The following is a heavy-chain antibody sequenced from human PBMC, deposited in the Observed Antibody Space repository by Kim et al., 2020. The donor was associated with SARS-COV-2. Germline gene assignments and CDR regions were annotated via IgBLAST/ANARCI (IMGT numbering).Heavy chain of an antibody. V-gene: IGHV3-23*01. Sequence: GGSLRLSCAASGFTFSNYAMSWVRQAPGKGLEWVSGVGSSGSSTYYAASVKGRFTISRDNSTDTLYLQMNSLRVEDTAVYYCAKSYSSGWYARNDYWGQGTLVTVSS. CDR2: VGSSGSST. J-gene: IGHJ4*02. CDR3: AKSYSSGWYARNDY. D-gene: IGHD6-19*01. CDR1: GFTFSNYA.